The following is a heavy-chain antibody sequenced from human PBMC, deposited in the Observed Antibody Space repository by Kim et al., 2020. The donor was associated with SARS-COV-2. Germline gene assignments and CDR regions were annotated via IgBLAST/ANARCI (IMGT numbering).Heavy chain of an antibody. CDR2: IYSGGGT. CDR3: ATHLWDY. V-gene: IGHV3-66*04. Sequence: GGSLRLSCAASGFTVSTNYMSWVRQAPGKGLEWVSVIYSGGGTYYADSVKGRFTISRDNSKNTLYLQMNSLSAEDTAVYYCATHLWDYWGQGTLVTVSS. CDR1: GFTVSTNY. D-gene: IGHD3-10*01. J-gene: IGHJ4*02.